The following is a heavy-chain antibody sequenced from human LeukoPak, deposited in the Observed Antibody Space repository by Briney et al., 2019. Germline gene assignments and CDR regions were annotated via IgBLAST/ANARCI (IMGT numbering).Heavy chain of an antibody. J-gene: IGHJ4*02. D-gene: IGHD3-16*02. CDR1: GFTFSSYT. V-gene: IGHV3-23*01. CDR2: ITTSDGNT. CDR3: NTDPSFFVIPQ. Sequence: GGSLRLSCAASGFTFSSYTMSWVRQAPGKGLEWVSTITTSDGNTYYADSVKGRFTVSRDNSKNTLFLQMNSLRAEDTAVYYCNTDPSFFVIPQWGQGTLVTVSP.